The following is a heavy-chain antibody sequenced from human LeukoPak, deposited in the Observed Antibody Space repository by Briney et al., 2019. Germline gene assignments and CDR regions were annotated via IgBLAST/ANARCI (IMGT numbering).Heavy chain of an antibody. CDR1: GFTFSSYA. D-gene: IGHD6-19*01. J-gene: IGHJ4*02. CDR3: AITGIAVARYDY. Sequence: TGGSLRLSCAASGFTFSSYAMSWVRQAPGKGLEWVSAISGSGGSTYYADSVKGRFTISRDNSKNTLYLQMNSLRAEDTAVYYCAITGIAVARYDYWGQGTLVTVSS. V-gene: IGHV3-23*01. CDR2: ISGSGGST.